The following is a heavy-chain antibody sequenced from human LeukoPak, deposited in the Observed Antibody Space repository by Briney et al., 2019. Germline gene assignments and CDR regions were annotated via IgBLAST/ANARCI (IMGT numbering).Heavy chain of an antibody. V-gene: IGHV4-59*01. CDR1: GGSISYYY. CDR3: ARDSRYSDNSGYYYSHYYMDV. CDR2: IYNSGTT. D-gene: IGHD3-22*01. J-gene: IGHJ6*03. Sequence: SETLSLTCTVSGGSISYYYWSWLRQPPGKGLEWIGYIYNSGTTRYNPSLVSRVTISVDTSKNQFSLNLRSVTAAGTAVYYCARDSRYSDNSGYYYSHYYMDVWGKGTTVTVSS.